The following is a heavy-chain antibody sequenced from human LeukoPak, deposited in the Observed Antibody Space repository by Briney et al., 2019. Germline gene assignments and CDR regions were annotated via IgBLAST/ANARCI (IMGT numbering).Heavy chain of an antibody. CDR2: IYYSGST. J-gene: IGHJ4*02. V-gene: IGHV4-39*01. Sequence: PSETLSLTCTVSGGSISSSSYYWGWIRQPPGKGLEWIGSIYYSGSTYYNPSLKSRVTISVDTSKNQFSLKLSSVTAADTAVYYCARTRYCSSTSCFPALFDYWGQGTLVTVSS. CDR3: ARTRYCSSTSCFPALFDY. D-gene: IGHD2-2*01. CDR1: GGSISSSSYY.